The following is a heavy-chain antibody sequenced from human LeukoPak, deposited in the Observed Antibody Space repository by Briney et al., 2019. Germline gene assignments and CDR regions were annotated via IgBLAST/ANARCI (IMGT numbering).Heavy chain of an antibody. CDR1: GFTFSRYE. D-gene: IGHD7-27*01. J-gene: IGHJ4*02. CDR2: ISSGSSTI. CDR3: ARVSKGGVCGEYCFDY. V-gene: IGHV3-48*03. Sequence: GGTLRLSCAPSGFTFSRYEMSWVRPAPQRGLEGVSYISSGSSTINYAHSGKGRFTISRDNAKNSLYLQMSTLRAEDTAVYYCARVSKGGVCGEYCFDYWGQGTLVTVSS.